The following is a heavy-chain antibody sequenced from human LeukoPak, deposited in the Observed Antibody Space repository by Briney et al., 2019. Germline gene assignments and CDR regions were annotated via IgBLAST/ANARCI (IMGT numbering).Heavy chain of an antibody. J-gene: IGHJ4*02. Sequence: ASVKVSCKASGYTFTSYGSSWVRQAPGQGLEWMGWISAYNGNTNYAQKLQGRVTMTTDTSTSTAYMELRSLRSDDTAVYYCAREVGYSSGFILYYFDYWGQGTLVTVSS. CDR3: AREVGYSSGFILYYFDY. D-gene: IGHD6-19*01. CDR2: ISAYNGNT. CDR1: GYTFTSYG. V-gene: IGHV1-18*01.